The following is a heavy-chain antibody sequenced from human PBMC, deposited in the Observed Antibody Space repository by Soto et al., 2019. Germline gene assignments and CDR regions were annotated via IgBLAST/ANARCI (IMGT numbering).Heavy chain of an antibody. J-gene: IGHJ6*02. D-gene: IGHD1-7*01. CDR2: MNPNSGNT. V-gene: IGHV1-8*01. CDR3: ARGKLHPINYYYGMDV. CDR1: GYTLTGYD. Sequence: SVKVTCKASGYTLTGYDINLVRQATGQGLEWMGWMNPNSGNTGYAQKFQGRLTMTRNTSISTAYMELSSLRSEDTAVYYCARGKLHPINYYYGMDVWGQGTTVTGSS.